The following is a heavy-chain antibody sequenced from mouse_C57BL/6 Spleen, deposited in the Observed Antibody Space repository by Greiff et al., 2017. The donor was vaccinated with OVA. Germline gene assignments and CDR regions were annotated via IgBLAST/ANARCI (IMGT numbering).Heavy chain of an antibody. D-gene: IGHD1-1*01. Sequence: QVQLQQSGAELVRPGASVKLSCKASGYTFTDYYINWVKQRPGQGLEWIARIYPGSGNTYYNEKFKGKATLTAEKSSSTAYMQLSSLPSEDSAVYFCARGTTVVATGYFDYWGQGTTLTVSS. CDR3: ARGTTVVATGYFDY. CDR2: IYPGSGNT. V-gene: IGHV1-76*01. CDR1: GYTFTDYY. J-gene: IGHJ2*01.